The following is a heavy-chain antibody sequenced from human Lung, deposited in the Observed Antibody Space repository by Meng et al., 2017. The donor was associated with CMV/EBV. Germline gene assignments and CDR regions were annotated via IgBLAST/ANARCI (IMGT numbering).Heavy chain of an antibody. V-gene: IGHV4-34*01. J-gene: IGHJ5*01. CDR3: ARGSTSVTMIVVVFTAASLAYDS. CDR2: INHRGST. CDR1: GGSFSGYD. D-gene: IGHD3-22*01. Sequence: SETLSLTCAVYGGSFSGYDWTWIRQSPGKGLEWIGEINHRGSTNYNPSLKSRLTISLDTSKNQFSLKLKSVTAADTAVYYCARGSTSVTMIVVVFTAASLAYDSSGHGTLVTVSS.